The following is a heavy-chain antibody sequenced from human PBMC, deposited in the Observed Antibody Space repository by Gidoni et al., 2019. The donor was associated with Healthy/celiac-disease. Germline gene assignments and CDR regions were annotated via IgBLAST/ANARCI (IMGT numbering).Heavy chain of an antibody. D-gene: IGHD6-13*01. J-gene: IGHJ6*03. CDR2: IIPILGIA. CDR3: ARTAGTLYYYYYMDV. Sequence: QVQLVQSGAEVKKPGSSVKVSCKASGGTFSSYTISWVRQAPGQGLEWMGRIIPILGIANYAQKFQGRVTITADKSTSTAYMELSSLRSEDTAVYYCARTAGTLYYYYYMDVWGKGTTVTVSS. V-gene: IGHV1-69*02. CDR1: GGTFSSYT.